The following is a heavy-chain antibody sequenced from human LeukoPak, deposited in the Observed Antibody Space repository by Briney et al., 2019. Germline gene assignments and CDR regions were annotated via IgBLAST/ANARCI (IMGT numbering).Heavy chain of an antibody. Sequence: PSETLSLTCAVYGGSFSGYYWSWIRQPSGKGLEWIREINHSGSTNYNPSLKSRVTISVDTSKNQFSLKLSSVTAADPAVYYCARRNWGAMYDYWGQGTLVTVSS. D-gene: IGHD7-27*01. CDR2: INHSGST. V-gene: IGHV4-34*01. J-gene: IGHJ4*02. CDR1: GGSFSGYY. CDR3: ARRNWGAMYDY.